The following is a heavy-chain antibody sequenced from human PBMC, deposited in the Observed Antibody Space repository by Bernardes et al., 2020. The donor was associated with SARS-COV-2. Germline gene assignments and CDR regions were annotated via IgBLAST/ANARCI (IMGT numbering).Heavy chain of an antibody. CDR2: MYYSGST. J-gene: IGHJ4*02. D-gene: IGHD2-2*01. V-gene: IGHV4-39*01. CDR3: ARRGYSSTTAPFDY. CDR1: GGSISSSSYY. Sequence: SETLSLTRTVSGGSISSSSYYWGWIRQPPGKGLEWIGSMYYSGSTFYNPSLKSRVTISVDTSKNQFSLNLRSVTAADTAVYFCARRGYSSTTAPFDYWGQGTLVTVSS.